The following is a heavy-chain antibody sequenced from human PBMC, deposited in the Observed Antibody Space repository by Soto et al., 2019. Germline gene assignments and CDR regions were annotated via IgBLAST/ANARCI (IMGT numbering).Heavy chain of an antibody. CDR1: GFSFSSYS. CDR2: ISSNSSHI. CDR3: ARDREVYYYDSSGYFP. Sequence: EVQLVESGGGLVKPGGSLRVSCAASGFSFSSYSMNWVRQAPGKGLEWVSSISSNSSHIYYADSVKGRFTISRDNAKNSLYLQMNSLRAEDTAVYYCARDREVYYYDSSGYFPWGQGTLVTVSS. D-gene: IGHD3-22*01. J-gene: IGHJ5*02. V-gene: IGHV3-21*01.